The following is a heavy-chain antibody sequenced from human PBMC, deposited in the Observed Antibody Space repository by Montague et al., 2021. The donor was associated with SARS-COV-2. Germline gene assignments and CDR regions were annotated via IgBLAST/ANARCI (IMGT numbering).Heavy chain of an antibody. CDR2: INHGGST. CDR1: GTSFSGYY. V-gene: IGHV4-34*01. J-gene: IGHJ6*03. D-gene: IGHD3-10*01. Sequence: SQTQSLTCAVHGTSFSGYYWNWIRQPPGKGLEWIGEINHGGSTKYSPSLKSRLTISADTSKNQFSLKLTSVAAADTAVYYCARLRDGVVPSPILGVGPYYSYYYMDVWGRGTTVIVSS. CDR3: ARLRDGVVPSPILGVGPYYSYYYMDV.